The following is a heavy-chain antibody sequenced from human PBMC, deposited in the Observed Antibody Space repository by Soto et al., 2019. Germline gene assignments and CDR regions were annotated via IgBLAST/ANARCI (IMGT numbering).Heavy chain of an antibody. CDR3: AIGRTGSNGYYWA. Sequence: QVQLVQSGAEVKKPGSSVKVSCKPSGNTLNTYTITWVRQAPGQGLEWMGRIIPVIGVGTYAQKFQDRVALNADKPTTTAFREVASLTSEDSSTYYCAIGRTGSNGYYWAWGQGTQVIV. CDR2: IIPVIGVG. CDR1: GNTLNTYT. V-gene: IGHV1-69*02. J-gene: IGHJ4*02. D-gene: IGHD3-22*01.